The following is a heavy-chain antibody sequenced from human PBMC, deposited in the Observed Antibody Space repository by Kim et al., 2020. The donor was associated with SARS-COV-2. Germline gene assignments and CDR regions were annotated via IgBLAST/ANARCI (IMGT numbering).Heavy chain of an antibody. CDR2: IYPGDSDT. V-gene: IGHV5-51*01. D-gene: IGHD2-2*02. CDR1: GYSFTSYW. CDR3: ATITGCSSTSCYNYDY. Sequence: GESLKISCKGSGYSFTSYWIGWVRQMPGKGLEWMGIIYPGDSDTRYSPSFQGQVTISADKSISTAYLQWSSLKASDTAMYYCATITGCSSTSCYNYDYWGQGTLVTVSS. J-gene: IGHJ4*02.